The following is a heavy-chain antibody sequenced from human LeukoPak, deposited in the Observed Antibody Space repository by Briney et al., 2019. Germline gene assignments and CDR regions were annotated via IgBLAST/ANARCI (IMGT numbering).Heavy chain of an antibody. J-gene: IGHJ3*02. CDR3: ARSFIPHSFNAFDI. Sequence: TGGSLRLSCAASGFTFSTYWMHWVRQAPGKGLVWVSRISSDGSSTSYVDSVKGRFTISRDNAKNTLYLQMNSLRAEDTAVYYCARSFIPHSFNAFDIWGQGTMVTVSS. V-gene: IGHV3-74*01. D-gene: IGHD1-26*01. CDR1: GFTFSTYW. CDR2: ISSDGSST.